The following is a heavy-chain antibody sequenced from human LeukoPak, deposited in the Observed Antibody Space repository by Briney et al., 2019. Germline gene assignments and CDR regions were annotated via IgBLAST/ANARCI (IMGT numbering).Heavy chain of an antibody. V-gene: IGHV3-64*01. CDR1: GFTFSSYA. CDR3: ARGWYSSPYYYYGMDV. D-gene: IGHD6-13*01. J-gene: IGHJ6*02. Sequence: PGGSLRLSCAASGFTFSSYAMHWVRQAPGKGLEYVSAISSNGGSTYYANSVKGRFTISRGNSKNTLYLQMGSLRAEDMAVYYCARGWYSSPYYYYGMDVWGQGTTVTVSS. CDR2: ISSNGGST.